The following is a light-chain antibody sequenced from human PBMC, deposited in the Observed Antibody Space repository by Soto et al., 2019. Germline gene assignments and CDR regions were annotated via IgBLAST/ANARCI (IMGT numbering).Light chain of an antibody. J-gene: IGKJ1*01. CDR3: KQYITYPYA. CDR1: QSTSTW. CDR2: EAS. Sequence: DIQMTQSPSTLSASVGDRVTITCRASQSTSTWLAWYQQRPGKTPKLLISEASKLESGDPSRFSGSGSGTELTLTISSLQPDDFATYYCKQYITYPYAFGQVTKVEIQ. V-gene: IGKV1-5*03.